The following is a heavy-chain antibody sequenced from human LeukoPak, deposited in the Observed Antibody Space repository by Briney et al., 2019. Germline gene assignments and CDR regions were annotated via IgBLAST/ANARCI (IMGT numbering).Heavy chain of an antibody. CDR2: ISYDGSNK. CDR1: GFTFSSYG. V-gene: IGHV3-30*18. D-gene: IGHD5-12*01. CDR3: AKVNIVATIFDY. Sequence: GSLRLSCAASGFTFSSYGMHWVRQAPGKGLEWVAVISYDGSNKYYADSVKGRFTISRDNSKNTLYLQMNSLRAEDTAVYYCAKVNIVATIFDYWGQGTLVTVSS. J-gene: IGHJ4*02.